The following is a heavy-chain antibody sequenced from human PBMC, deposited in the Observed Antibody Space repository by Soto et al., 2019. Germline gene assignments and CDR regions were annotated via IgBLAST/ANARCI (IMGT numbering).Heavy chain of an antibody. CDR3: VIFCGGDCYNY. V-gene: IGHV3-30*03. CDR2: ISFDGGDE. CDR1: GFDFRNHA. J-gene: IGHJ4*02. D-gene: IGHD2-21*02. Sequence: GGALRLSCAASGFDFRNHAMHWVRQPPGKGPEWLATISFDGGDEFYADSVKGRFTISRDNSKSSLFLQMNSLRLDDTAVYYCVIFCGGDCYNYWGQGTLVTVSS.